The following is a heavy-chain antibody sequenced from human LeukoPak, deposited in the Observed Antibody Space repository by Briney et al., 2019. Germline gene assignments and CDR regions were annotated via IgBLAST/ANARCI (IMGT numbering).Heavy chain of an antibody. CDR1: GYTFTSYD. CDR2: MNPNSGNT. D-gene: IGHD4-17*01. J-gene: IGHJ4*02. V-gene: IGHV1-8*01. CDR3: ARVPIDYGDYEVGFDY. Sequence: ASVKVSCRASGYTFTSYDINWVRQATGQGLEWMGWMNPNSGNTGYAQKFQGRVTMTRNTSISTAYMEPSSLRSEDTAVYYCARVPIDYGDYEVGFDYWGQGTLVTVSS.